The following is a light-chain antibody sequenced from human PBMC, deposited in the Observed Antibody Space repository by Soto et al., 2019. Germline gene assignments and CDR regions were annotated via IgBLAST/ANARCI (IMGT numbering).Light chain of an antibody. CDR2: AAY. CDR1: QSISSY. J-gene: IGKJ1*01. CDR3: KQSYSTPRT. V-gene: IGKV1-39*01. Sequence: DIQMAQSPSSLSASVRDRVTITSRASQSISSYLNWYQQKPGKAPKLLIYAAYSLQSGVPSRFSGSGSGTDFTLTVSSLQPEDFATYFCKQSYSTPRTFGQGTKVDI.